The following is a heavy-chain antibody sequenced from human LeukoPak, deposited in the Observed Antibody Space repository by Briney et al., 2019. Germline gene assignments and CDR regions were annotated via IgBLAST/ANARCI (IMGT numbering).Heavy chain of an antibody. CDR3: AKSDWFDP. CDR1: GFTFSNYW. V-gene: IGHV3-74*01. J-gene: IGHJ5*02. Sequence: GESLRLSCVASGFTFSNYWMHWVRQAPGKGLVWVSRIKNDGGITSYAESVKGRFTISRDNAKNTLYLQMNSLRAEDTAVYYCAKSDWFDPWGQGTLVTVSS. CDR2: IKNDGGIT.